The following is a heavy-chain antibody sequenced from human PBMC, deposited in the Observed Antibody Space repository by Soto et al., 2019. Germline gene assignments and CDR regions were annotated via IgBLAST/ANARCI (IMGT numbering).Heavy chain of an antibody. Sequence: ASVKVSCKASGYTFTSYAMHWVRQAPGQRLEWMGWINAGNGNTKYSQKFQGRVTITRDTSASTAYMELSSLRSEDTAVYYCARVIGGLYYFDVWGQGTLVTVSS. CDR3: ARVIGGLYYFDV. J-gene: IGHJ4*02. CDR2: INAGNGNT. D-gene: IGHD3-16*01. V-gene: IGHV1-3*01. CDR1: GYTFTSYA.